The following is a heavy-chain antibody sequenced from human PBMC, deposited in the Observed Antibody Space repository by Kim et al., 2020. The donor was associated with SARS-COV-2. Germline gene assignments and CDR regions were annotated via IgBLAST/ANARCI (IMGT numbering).Heavy chain of an antibody. V-gene: IGHV1-8*01. CDR2: MNPNSGNT. Sequence: ASVKVSCKASGYTFTSYDINWVRQATGQGLEWMGWMNPNSGNTGYAQKFQGRVTMTRNTSISTAYMELSSLRSEDTAVYYCARGGRGAHYDFWSGPPNYGMDVWGQGTTVTVSS. J-gene: IGHJ6*02. CDR1: GYTFTSYD. CDR3: ARGGRGAHYDFWSGPPNYGMDV. D-gene: IGHD3-3*01.